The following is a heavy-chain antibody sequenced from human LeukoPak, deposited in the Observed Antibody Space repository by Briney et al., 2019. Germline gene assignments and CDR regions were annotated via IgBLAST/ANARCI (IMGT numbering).Heavy chain of an antibody. CDR1: GGSFSGYY. CDR3: ARGPRVEDCSGGSCYWNY. V-gene: IGHV4-34*01. D-gene: IGHD2-15*01. J-gene: IGHJ4*02. Sequence: SETLSLTCAVYGGSFSGYYWSWIRQPPGKGLEWIGEINHSGSTNYNPSLKSRVTISGDTSKNQFSLKLSSVTAADTAVYYCARGPRVEDCSGGSCYWNYWGRGTLVTVSS. CDR2: INHSGST.